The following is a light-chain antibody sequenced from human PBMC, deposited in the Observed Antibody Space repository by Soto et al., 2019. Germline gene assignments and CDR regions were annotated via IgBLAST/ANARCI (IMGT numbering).Light chain of an antibody. V-gene: IGKV1-5*01. Sequence: DIPLTQSPPTLSASVGDRVTITCRASQSISSWLAWYQQKPGKAPKLLIYDASSLESGVPSRFSVSRGGTDGTLYIGSVKPEDVATDVGQQSYLDPITFGQGTRLEI. CDR2: DAS. J-gene: IGKJ5*01. CDR3: QQSYLDPIT. CDR1: QSISSW.